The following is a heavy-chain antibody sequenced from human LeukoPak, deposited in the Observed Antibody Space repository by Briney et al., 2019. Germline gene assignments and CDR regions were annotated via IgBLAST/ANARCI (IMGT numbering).Heavy chain of an antibody. V-gene: IGHV3-48*03. J-gene: IGHJ5*02. CDR2: ISSSGSTI. Sequence: SGGSLRLSCAASGFTFSSYEMNWVRQAPGKGLEWVSYISSSGSTIYYADSVKGRFTISRDNAKNSLYLQMNSLRAEDTAVYYCARSGPERGYRYGYGGWFDPWGQGTLVTVSS. CDR3: ARSGPERGYRYGYGGWFDP. CDR1: GFTFSSYE. D-gene: IGHD5-18*01.